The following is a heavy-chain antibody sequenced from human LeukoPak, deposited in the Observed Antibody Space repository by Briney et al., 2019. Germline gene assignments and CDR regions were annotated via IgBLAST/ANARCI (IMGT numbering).Heavy chain of an antibody. J-gene: IGHJ4*02. Sequence: PSETLSLTCTVSSGSINSYYWGWVRQPAGRGLEWIGRIYTTGKTDYNPSLKSRLTMSVDTSKRQFSLNLTSVTASDTAIYFCARHGYTASHYFLDFWSQGTLVTVSS. CDR2: IYTTGKT. CDR3: ARHGYTASHYFLDF. D-gene: IGHD3-16*01. V-gene: IGHV4-4*07. CDR1: SGSINSYY.